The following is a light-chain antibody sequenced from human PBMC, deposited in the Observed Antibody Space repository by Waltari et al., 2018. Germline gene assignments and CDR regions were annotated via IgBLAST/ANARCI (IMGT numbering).Light chain of an antibody. J-gene: IGKJ3*01. Sequence: IVLTQSPGTLSLSPGERATPSCRASQSVRSNYLAWYLQKPGQAPRLLISGASSRATGIPDRFSGSGSGTDFTLTISRLEPEDFAVYYCQQYGGSPGFTFGPGTKVDIK. CDR2: GAS. V-gene: IGKV3-20*01. CDR3: QQYGGSPGFT. CDR1: QSVRSNY.